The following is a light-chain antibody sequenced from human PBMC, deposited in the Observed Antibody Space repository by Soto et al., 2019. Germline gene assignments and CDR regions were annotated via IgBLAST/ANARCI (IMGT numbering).Light chain of an antibody. CDR3: QQYNKWPQT. Sequence: IVMTQCPATLSVSTGERATLSCRASQSVANDLAWYQHKPGQAPRLLTHGASTRATGIPARFSGVGSGTEFTLTISSLQSEDFAVYYCQQYNKWPQTFGQGTRLEI. CDR1: QSVAND. V-gene: IGKV3-15*01. J-gene: IGKJ5*01. CDR2: GAS.